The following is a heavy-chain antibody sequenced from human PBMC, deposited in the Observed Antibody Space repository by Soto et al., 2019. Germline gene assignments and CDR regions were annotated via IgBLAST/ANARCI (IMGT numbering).Heavy chain of an antibody. J-gene: IGHJ4*02. Sequence: QVPLVQSGAEVKKPGSSVKVSCKASGGTFSSYAISWVRQAPGQGLEWMGGIIPIFGTANYAQKFQGRVTITADESASTAYMELSSLRSEDTAVYYCARIFYDSSGYSYYFDYWGQGTLVTVSS. V-gene: IGHV1-69*01. CDR2: IIPIFGTA. CDR3: ARIFYDSSGYSYYFDY. CDR1: GGTFSSYA. D-gene: IGHD3-22*01.